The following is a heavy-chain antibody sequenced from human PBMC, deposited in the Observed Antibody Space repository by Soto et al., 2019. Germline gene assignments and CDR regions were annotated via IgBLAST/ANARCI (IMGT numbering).Heavy chain of an antibody. J-gene: IGHJ4*02. V-gene: IGHV1-18*01. CDR2: ISAYTGNT. CDR1: GYTFTSYG. D-gene: IGHD2-15*01. Sequence: DSVKVSCKASGYTFTSYGISGVRQAPGPGVEWMGWISAYTGNTNYARKLQGRVTMTTDTSTSKAYMELRSLKSDDTAVYYCAKLPPICPSCYSGQLDYWGQGTLVTVSS. CDR3: AKLPPICPSCYSGQLDY.